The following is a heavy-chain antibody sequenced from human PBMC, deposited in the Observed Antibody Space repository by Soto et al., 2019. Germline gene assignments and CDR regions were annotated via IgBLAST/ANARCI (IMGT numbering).Heavy chain of an antibody. CDR3: AREYSSSSRPDY. CDR1: GGSIGSSTYY. V-gene: IGHV4-39*02. Sequence: HLQLQESGPGLVKPSETLSLTCTVSGGSIGSSTYYWGWLRQPPGKGLAWIGNIYYSGSTFYNPSLKSRATISVDTPKNQFSLQLSSVTAADTAVYYCAREYSSSSRPDYWGQGTPVTVSS. D-gene: IGHD6-6*01. J-gene: IGHJ4*02. CDR2: IYYSGST.